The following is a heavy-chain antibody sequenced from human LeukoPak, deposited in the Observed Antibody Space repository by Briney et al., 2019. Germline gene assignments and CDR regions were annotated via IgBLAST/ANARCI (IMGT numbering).Heavy chain of an antibody. D-gene: IGHD4-17*01. J-gene: IGHJ4*02. Sequence: GGSLRLSCAASGFTFSNAWMSWVRQAPGKGLEWVSVIYSGGSTYYADSVKGRFTISRDNSKNTLYLQMNSLRAEDTAVYYCARNYGDYGNYWGQGTLVTVSS. V-gene: IGHV3-53*01. CDR2: IYSGGST. CDR3: ARNYGDYGNY. CDR1: GFTFSNAW.